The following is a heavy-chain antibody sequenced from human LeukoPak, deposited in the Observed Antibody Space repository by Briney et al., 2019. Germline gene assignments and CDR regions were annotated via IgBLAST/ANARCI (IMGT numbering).Heavy chain of an antibody. D-gene: IGHD3-3*01. CDR2: IYASGST. CDR1: GDSISNYY. J-gene: IGHJ4*02. CDR3: ARGGVTVFGVQPQLDS. V-gene: IGHV4-4*07. Sequence: PSETLSLTCTVSGDSISNYYWSFIRQPAGKGLEWNGRIYASGSTNYNPSLKSRVTMSVDTSKNQFSLKMSSVTAADTAIYYCARGGVTVFGVQPQLDSWGQGTLVTVSS.